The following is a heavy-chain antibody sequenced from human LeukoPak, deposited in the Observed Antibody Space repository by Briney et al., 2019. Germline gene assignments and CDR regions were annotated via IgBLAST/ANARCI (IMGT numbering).Heavy chain of an antibody. CDR1: GFSFSKYG. CDR3: AKSFYFDWLPDFYFDY. CDR2: IWHDGSKQ. Sequence: SLRLSCTASGFSFSKYGMHWVRQAPGKGLEWVAVIWHDGSKQHYADFVKGRFTVSRDNSKNTLFLEMNSLRVEDTAVYYCAKSFYFDWLPDFYFDYWGQGTLVTVSS. J-gene: IGHJ4*02. D-gene: IGHD3-9*01. V-gene: IGHV3-33*06.